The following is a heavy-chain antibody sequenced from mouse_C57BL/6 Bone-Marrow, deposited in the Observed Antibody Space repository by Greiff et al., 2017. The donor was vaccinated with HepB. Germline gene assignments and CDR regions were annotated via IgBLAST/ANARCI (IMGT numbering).Heavy chain of an antibody. V-gene: IGHV1-69*01. CDR2: IGPSDSYT. CDR1: GYTFTSYW. Sequence: QVQLQQPGAELVMPGASVKLSCKASGYTFTSYWMHWVKQRPGQGLEWIGEIGPSDSYTNYNQKFKGQSTLAVDKSSSTAYMQLSSLTSEDTAVYYCNLLLRDYWGQGTTLTVSS. CDR3: NLLLRDY. D-gene: IGHD1-1*01. J-gene: IGHJ2*01.